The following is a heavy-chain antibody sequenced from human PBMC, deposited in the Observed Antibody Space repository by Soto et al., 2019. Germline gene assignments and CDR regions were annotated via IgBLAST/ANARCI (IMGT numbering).Heavy chain of an antibody. CDR2: IYYSGST. CDR1: GGSISSSSYY. D-gene: IGHD3-3*01. V-gene: IGHV4-39*01. CDR3: ARSAVTIFGVVIDY. J-gene: IGHJ4*02. Sequence: SETLSLTCTVSGGSISSSSYYWGWIRQPPGKGLEWIGSIYYSGSTYYNPSLKSRVTISVDTSKNQFSLKLSSVTAADTAVYYCARSAVTIFGVVIDYWGQGTLVTVSS.